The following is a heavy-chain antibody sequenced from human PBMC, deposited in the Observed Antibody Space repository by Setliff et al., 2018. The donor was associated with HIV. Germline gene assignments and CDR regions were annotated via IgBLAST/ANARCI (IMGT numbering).Heavy chain of an antibody. J-gene: IGHJ3*02. Sequence: PSETLSLTCSVSGDSIGTYYWNWIRQTPGKRLEWIGFFYYGGSTDYNPALKNRVAISVDTSRNRVSLKMTSVTAADTAVYYCARLGYSGSLVGAFDIWGQGTMVTVSS. D-gene: IGHD1-26*01. CDR2: FYYGGST. CDR3: ARLGYSGSLVGAFDI. CDR1: GDSIGTYY. V-gene: IGHV4-59*01.